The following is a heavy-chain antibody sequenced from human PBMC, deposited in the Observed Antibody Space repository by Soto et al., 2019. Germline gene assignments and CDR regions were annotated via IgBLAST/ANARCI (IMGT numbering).Heavy chain of an antibody. J-gene: IGHJ6*02. V-gene: IGHV2-5*01. CDR2: IYWNDDK. CDR3: AHPYGWDGMDV. Sequence: GLDLEWLALIYWNDDKRYSPSLKSRLTITKDTSKNQVVLTMTNMDPVDTATYYCAHPYGWDGMDVWGQGTTVTVSS. D-gene: IGHD3-10*01.